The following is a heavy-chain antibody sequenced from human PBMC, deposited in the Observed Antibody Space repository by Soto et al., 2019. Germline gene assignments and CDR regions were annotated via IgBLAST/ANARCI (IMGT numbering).Heavy chain of an antibody. Sequence: GGSLTLSCVASEFTFSTYAMSWVRQAPGKGLEWISSINNSGKRTYYADSVKGRFTISRDNSKNTLYLQMSSLRDEDTAVYYCAKVPTGEMATVFQAFDIWGQGTMVTVSS. J-gene: IGHJ3*02. CDR1: EFTFSTYA. D-gene: IGHD4-4*01. CDR3: AKVPTGEMATVFQAFDI. V-gene: IGHV3-23*01. CDR2: INNSGKRT.